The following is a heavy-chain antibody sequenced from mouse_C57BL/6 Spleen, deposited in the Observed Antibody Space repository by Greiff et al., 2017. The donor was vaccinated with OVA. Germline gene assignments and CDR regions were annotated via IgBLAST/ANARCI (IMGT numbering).Heavy chain of an antibody. D-gene: IGHD1-1*01. Sequence: VQLQQSGAELVRPGTSVKVSCKASGYAFTNYLIEWVKQRPGQGLEWIGMINPGSGGTNSNEKFKGKATLTANKSSSTAYMQLSSLTSEDSAVYFCARSTVGNFDYWGQGTTLTVSS. CDR3: ARSTVGNFDY. CDR1: GYAFTNYL. J-gene: IGHJ2*01. CDR2: INPGSGGT. V-gene: IGHV1-54*01.